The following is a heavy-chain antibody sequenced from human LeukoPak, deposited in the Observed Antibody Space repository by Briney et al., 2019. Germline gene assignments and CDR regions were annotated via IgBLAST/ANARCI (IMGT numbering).Heavy chain of an antibody. Sequence: ASVKVSCKASGYTFTSYAMNWVRQAPGQGLEWMGWINTNTGNPTYAQGFTGRFVFSLDTSVSTAYLQISSLKAEDTAVYYCAXXEIGQXXXDYYYYYGMDVWGQGTTVTVSS. J-gene: IGHJ6*02. V-gene: IGHV7-4-1*02. D-gene: IGHD2/OR15-2a*01. CDR2: INTNTGNP. CDR1: GYTFTSYA. CDR3: AXXEIGQXXXDYYYYYGMDV.